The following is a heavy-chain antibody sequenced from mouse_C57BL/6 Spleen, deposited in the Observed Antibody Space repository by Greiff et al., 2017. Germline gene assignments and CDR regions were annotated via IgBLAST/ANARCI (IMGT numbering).Heavy chain of an antibody. CDR2: IYPGSGST. CDR3: ARTYGSSHWYFDV. Sequence: VQLQQSGAELVKPGASVKMSCKASGYTFTSYWITWVKQRPGQGLEWIGDIYPGSGSTNYNGKFKSKATLTVDTSSSTAYMQLSSLTSEDSAVYYCARTYGSSHWYFDVWGTGTTVTVSS. J-gene: IGHJ1*03. V-gene: IGHV1-55*01. CDR1: GYTFTSYW. D-gene: IGHD1-1*01.